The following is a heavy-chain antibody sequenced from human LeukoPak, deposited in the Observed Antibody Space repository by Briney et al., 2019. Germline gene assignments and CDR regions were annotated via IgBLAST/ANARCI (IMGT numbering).Heavy chain of an antibody. CDR3: ALGGAVTNPGDY. CDR1: GFTFSSYG. V-gene: IGHV3-30*03. Sequence: SGRSLRLSCAASGFTFSSYGMHWVRQAPGKGLEWVAVISYDGSNKYYADSVKGRFTISRDNSKNTLYLQMNSLRAEDTAVYYCALGGAVTNPGDYWGQGTLVTVSS. J-gene: IGHJ4*02. D-gene: IGHD4-17*01. CDR2: ISYDGSNK.